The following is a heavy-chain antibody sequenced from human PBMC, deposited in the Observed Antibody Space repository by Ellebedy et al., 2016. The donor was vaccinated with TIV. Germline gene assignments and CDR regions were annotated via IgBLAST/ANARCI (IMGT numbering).Heavy chain of an antibody. V-gene: IGHV3-23*01. Sequence: GESLKISRIASGFTFSTSAMKWVRQAPGKGLEWVSSIGSSAYSTHYADSVEGRFTISRDNSRNTLYLQMKSLRGEDTAVYFCAKDVRYTIGWGGALDIWGQGAMVTVSS. J-gene: IGHJ3*02. CDR2: IGSSAYST. D-gene: IGHD6-19*01. CDR1: GFTFSTSA. CDR3: AKDVRYTIGWGGALDI.